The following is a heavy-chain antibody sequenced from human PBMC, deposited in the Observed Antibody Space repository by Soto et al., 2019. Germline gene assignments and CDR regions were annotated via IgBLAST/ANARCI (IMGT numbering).Heavy chain of an antibody. Sequence: GGSLRLSCAASGFTFSNYAMTWVRQAPGKGLEWVSAISGSGTNTYYADSVKGRFTISRDNSRNTLYLHMNSLRAEDTALYYCASYYSPSGSHHDVFDIWGQGTMVTVSS. CDR3: ASYYSPSGSHHDVFDI. D-gene: IGHD3-10*01. CDR2: ISGSGTNT. V-gene: IGHV3-23*01. J-gene: IGHJ3*02. CDR1: GFTFSNYA.